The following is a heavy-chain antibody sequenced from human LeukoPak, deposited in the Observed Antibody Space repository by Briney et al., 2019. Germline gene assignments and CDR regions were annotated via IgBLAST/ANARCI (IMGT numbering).Heavy chain of an antibody. CDR3: VKDPRDTYGTNWFVS. CDR2: ISGTGGAT. V-gene: IGHV3-23*01. Sequence: GGSLRLSRVASGFSFGNYAMSWVRQAPGKGLQWVSQISGTGGATWYAGFARDRFTISRDNSKKTLYLQMSGLRVEDTAMYYCVKDPRDTYGTNWFVSWGQGTLLIVSS. J-gene: IGHJ5*01. D-gene: IGHD2-21*01. CDR1: GFSFGNYA.